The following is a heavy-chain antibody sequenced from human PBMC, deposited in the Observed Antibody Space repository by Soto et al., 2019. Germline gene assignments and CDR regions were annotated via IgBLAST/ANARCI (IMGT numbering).Heavy chain of an antibody. CDR3: ARCPPDIAAAGPDYYYYGMDV. CDR2: ISSSGSTI. CDR1: GFTFSSYE. D-gene: IGHD6-13*01. Sequence: GGSLRLSCAASGFTFSSYEMKWVRQAPGKGLEWVSYISSSGSTIYYADSVKGRFTISRDNAKNSLYLQMNSLRAEDTAVYYCARCPPDIAAAGPDYYYYGMDVWGQGTTVTVSS. J-gene: IGHJ6*02. V-gene: IGHV3-48*03.